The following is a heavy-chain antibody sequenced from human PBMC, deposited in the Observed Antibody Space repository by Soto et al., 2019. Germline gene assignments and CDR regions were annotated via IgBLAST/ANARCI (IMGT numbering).Heavy chain of an antibody. CDR1: GFTFSSYG. CDR2: IWYDGSNK. J-gene: IGHJ6*02. D-gene: IGHD6-6*01. V-gene: IGHV3-33*01. Sequence: QVQLVESGGGVVQPGRSLRLSCAASGFTFSSYGMHWVRQAPGKGLEWVAVIWYDGSNKYYADSVKGRFTISRDNSKITLYLQMNSLRAEDTAVYYCARDLKYSSSTYYYGMDVWGQGTTVTVSS. CDR3: ARDLKYSSSTYYYGMDV.